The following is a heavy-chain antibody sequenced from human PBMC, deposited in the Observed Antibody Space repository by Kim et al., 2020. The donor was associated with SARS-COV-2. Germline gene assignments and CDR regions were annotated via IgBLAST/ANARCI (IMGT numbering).Heavy chain of an antibody. V-gene: IGHV3-21*01. CDR3: ARDQLQWLGQYYYYGMDV. D-gene: IGHD6-19*01. CDR1: GFTFSSYS. J-gene: IGHJ6*02. Sequence: GGSLRLSCAASGFTFSSYSMNWVRQAPGKGLEWVSSISSSSSYIYYADSVKGRFTISRDNAKNSLYLQMNSLRAEDTAVYYCARDQLQWLGQYYYYGMDVWGQGTTVTLSS. CDR2: ISSSSSYI.